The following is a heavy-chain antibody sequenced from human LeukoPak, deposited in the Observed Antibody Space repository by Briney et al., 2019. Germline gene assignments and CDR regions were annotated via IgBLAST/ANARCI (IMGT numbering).Heavy chain of an antibody. CDR2: ISYDGSTK. V-gene: IGHV3-30*18. Sequence: GRPLRLSCAASGFSFSSYGVHWVRQAPGKGLDWVALISYDGSTKYYADSVKGRFTISGDNSKNMMYLQMNSLRAEDTAVYYCAKAKIVVAKPDYWGQGTLVTVSS. CDR1: GFSFSSYG. D-gene: IGHD3-22*01. J-gene: IGHJ4*02. CDR3: AKAKIVVAKPDY.